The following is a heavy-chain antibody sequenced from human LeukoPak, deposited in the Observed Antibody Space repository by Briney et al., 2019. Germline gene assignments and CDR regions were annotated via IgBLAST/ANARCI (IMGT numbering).Heavy chain of an antibody. CDR1: GGSISSSSYY. CDR3: ARRRSGNSYVDY. CDR2: FYYSGST. V-gene: IGHV4-39*01. J-gene: IGHJ4*02. Sequence: SQALSLTCTVSGGSISSSSYYWGWIRQPPGKGLEWIGSFYYSGSTYYNPSLKSRVTISVDTSKNQFSLKLSSVTATDTAVYYCARRRSGNSYVDYWGQGTLVTVSS. D-gene: IGHD5-18*01.